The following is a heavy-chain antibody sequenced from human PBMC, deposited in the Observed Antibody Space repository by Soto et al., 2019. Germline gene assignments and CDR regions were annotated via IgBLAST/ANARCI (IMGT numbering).Heavy chain of an antibody. CDR2: INPHGGST. CDR1: RDTFTSYY. J-gene: IGHJ5*02. Sequence: ASVKFSCKAPRDTFTSYYINWVRQGPGQGLEWMGVINPHGGSTAYAQKFKGRVTLTRDTSASTVYMEVSSLTSEDTAMYYCARSSGGNFGIIIEGTNWFAPWGQGTLVTVSS. CDR3: ARSSGGNFGIIIEGTNWFAP. V-gene: IGHV1-46*01. D-gene: IGHD1-26*01.